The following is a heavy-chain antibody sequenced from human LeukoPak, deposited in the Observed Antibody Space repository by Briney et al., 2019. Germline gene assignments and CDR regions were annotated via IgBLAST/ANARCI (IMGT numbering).Heavy chain of an antibody. D-gene: IGHD3-22*01. J-gene: IGHJ1*01. CDR1: GFTFSSYS. V-gene: IGHV3-21*01. CDR2: ISSSSSYI. CDR3: ARGGDYYDSSGYTIGTEYFQH. Sequence: GGSLRLSCAASGFTFSSYSMNWVRQAPGKGLEWVSSISSSSSYIYYADSVKGRFTISRDNAKNSLYLQMNSLRAEDTAVYYYARGGDYYDSSGYTIGTEYFQHWGQGTLVTVSS.